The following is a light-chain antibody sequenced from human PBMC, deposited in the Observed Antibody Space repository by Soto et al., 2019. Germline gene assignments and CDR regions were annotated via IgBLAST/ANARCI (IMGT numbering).Light chain of an antibody. CDR3: QHFGGTTFT. CDR2: GAS. J-gene: IGKJ5*01. CDR1: QSVSSSY. V-gene: IGKV3-20*01. Sequence: EIVLTQSPGTLSLSPGEGATLSCRASQSVSSSYIAWYQQRPGQTPSLLIYGASTRPTVIPDRFSGSGSGTHFTLTISRLEPGDFAVYYCQHFGGTTFTFGQGTRLEIK.